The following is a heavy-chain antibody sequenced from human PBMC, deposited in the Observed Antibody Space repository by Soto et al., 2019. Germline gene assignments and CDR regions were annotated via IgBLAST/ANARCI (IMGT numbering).Heavy chain of an antibody. D-gene: IGHD6-25*01. J-gene: IGHJ6*02. Sequence: PGESLKISCKGSCYSFTNYWIGSVRQMPGKGLEWMGIIYPGDSDTRYRPSFRGQVTISADWSSSTAYLHWSSLRASDTAMYYCCWRDGGGCDVMGVWGQGTTVTVSS. CDR2: IYPGDSDT. CDR1: CYSFTNYW. V-gene: IGHV5-51*01. CDR3: CWRDGGGCDVMGV.